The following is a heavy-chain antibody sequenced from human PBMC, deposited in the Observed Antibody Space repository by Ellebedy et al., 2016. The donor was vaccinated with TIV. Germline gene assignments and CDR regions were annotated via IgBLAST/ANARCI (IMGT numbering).Heavy chain of an antibody. CDR1: GGSISSTVW. V-gene: IGHV4-31*11. CDR2: IYYSGRT. D-gene: IGHD5-12*01. J-gene: IGHJ4*02. Sequence: MPSETLSLTCAISGGSISSTVWWTWVRQHPGRGLEWIGLIYYSGRTYYNPSLKSRLTISLDTSKNQFSLKLSSVTAADTAMYYCARGEHIVPTTFDYWGQGTLVTVSS. CDR3: ARGEHIVPTTFDY.